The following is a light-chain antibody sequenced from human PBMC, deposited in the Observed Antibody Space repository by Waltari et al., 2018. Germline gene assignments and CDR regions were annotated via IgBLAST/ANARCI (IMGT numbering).Light chain of an antibody. CDR2: EVS. Sequence: QSALTQPASVSGSPGQSITISCTGTNTDVGAYNYVSWFQQHPGQAPKLILYEVSNRPSGVPNRFSGSKSGNTASLTISGLQAEDEADYYCNSYTSSSSLDGSVVFGGGTKVTVL. CDR3: NSYTSSSSLDGSVV. CDR1: NTDVGAYNY. J-gene: IGLJ2*01. V-gene: IGLV2-14*01.